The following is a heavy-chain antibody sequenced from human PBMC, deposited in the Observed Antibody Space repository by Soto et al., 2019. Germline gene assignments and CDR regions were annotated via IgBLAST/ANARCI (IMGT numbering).Heavy chain of an antibody. D-gene: IGHD1-1*01. V-gene: IGHV2-5*02. CDR2: IYWDDDK. J-gene: IGHJ3*02. CDR1: GFSLSTFGVG. Sequence: QITLRESGPTLVRPTQTLTLTCTFSGFSLSTFGVGVCWIRQPPGKALEWLALIYWDDDKRYSPSLKSRLTITKDTSKNQVVLTMTDMDFVDTGTYYCTHSTTGTTGGAFDIWCHGTLVPVSS. CDR3: THSTTGTTGGAFDI.